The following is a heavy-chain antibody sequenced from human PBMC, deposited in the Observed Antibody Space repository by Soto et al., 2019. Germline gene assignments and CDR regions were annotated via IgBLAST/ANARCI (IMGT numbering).Heavy chain of an antibody. V-gene: IGHV1-46*04. CDR3: ASRVLCDMDV. Sequence: VKVSCKASGDTFTTNYIHWVRQAPGQGLEWMGRINPNSGATLYAQKLQGRLTLTTDTSTSTVYMDLNSLKSEDSAVYYCASRVLCDMDVWGQGTTVTV. CDR1: GDTFTTNY. J-gene: IGHJ6*02. D-gene: IGHD2-21*01. CDR2: INPNSGAT.